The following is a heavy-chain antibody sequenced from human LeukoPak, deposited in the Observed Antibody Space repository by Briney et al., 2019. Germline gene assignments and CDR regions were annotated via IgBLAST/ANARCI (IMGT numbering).Heavy chain of an antibody. CDR3: ARDHYDSSGPDAFDI. CDR1: GVSISSSSYY. D-gene: IGHD3-22*01. Sequence: SETLSLTCTVSGVSISSSSYYWGWIRQPPGKGLEWIGSIYYSGSTYYNPSLKSRVTISVDTSKNQFSLKLSSVTAADTAVYYCARDHYDSSGPDAFDIWGQGTMVTVSS. V-gene: IGHV4-39*07. J-gene: IGHJ3*02. CDR2: IYYSGST.